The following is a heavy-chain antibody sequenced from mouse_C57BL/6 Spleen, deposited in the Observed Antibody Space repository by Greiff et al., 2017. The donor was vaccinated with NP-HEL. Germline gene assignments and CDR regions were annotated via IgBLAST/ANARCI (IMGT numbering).Heavy chain of an antibody. CDR2: INPNNGGT. CDR1: GYTFTDYY. V-gene: IGHV1-26*01. CDR3: ARLELGRGVYAMDY. Sequence: EVQLQQSGPELVKPGASVKISCKASGYTFTDYYMNWVKQSHGKSLEWIGDINPNNGGTSYNQKFKGKATLTVDKSSSTAYMELRSLTSEDSAVYYCARLELGRGVYAMDYWGQGTSVTVSS. D-gene: IGHD4-1*01. J-gene: IGHJ4*01.